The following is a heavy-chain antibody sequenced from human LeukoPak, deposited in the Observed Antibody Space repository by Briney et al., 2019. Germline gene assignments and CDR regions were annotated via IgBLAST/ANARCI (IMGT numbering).Heavy chain of an antibody. Sequence: GASVKFSCKASGGTFSSYAISWVRQAPGQGLEWMGGIIPIFGTANYAQKFQGRVTITADESTSTAYMELSSLRSEDTAVYYCARSPTTVTTYWFDPWGQGTLVTVSS. J-gene: IGHJ5*02. CDR1: GGTFSSYA. D-gene: IGHD4-17*01. CDR2: IIPIFGTA. CDR3: ARSPTTVTTYWFDP. V-gene: IGHV1-69*13.